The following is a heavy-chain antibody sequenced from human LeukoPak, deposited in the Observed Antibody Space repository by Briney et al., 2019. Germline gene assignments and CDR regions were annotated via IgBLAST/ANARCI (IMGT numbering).Heavy chain of an antibody. CDR3: ARGVDILTGYAIPDGYYFDY. J-gene: IGHJ4*02. D-gene: IGHD3-9*01. V-gene: IGHV4-59*01. CDR2: IYYSGST. CDR1: GGSISSYY. Sequence: SETLSLTCTVSGGSISSYYWSWIRQPPGKGLEWIGYIYYSGSTNYNPSLKSRVTISVDTSKNQFSLKLSSVTAADTAVSYCARGVDILTGYAIPDGYYFDYWGQGTLVTVSS.